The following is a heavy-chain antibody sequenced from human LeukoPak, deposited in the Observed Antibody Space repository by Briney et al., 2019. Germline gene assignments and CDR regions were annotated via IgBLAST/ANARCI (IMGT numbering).Heavy chain of an antibody. V-gene: IGHV3-11*01. Sequence: GGSLRLSCAASGFTFSDYYMSWIRQAPGKGLEWVSYISSSGSTMYYADSVKGRFTISRDNAKNSLYLQMNSLRAEDTAVYYCARDGSPKYYDYVWGSYIPYWGQGTLVTVSS. CDR1: GFTFSDYY. J-gene: IGHJ4*02. CDR3: ARDGSPKYYDYVWGSYIPY. CDR2: ISSSGSTM. D-gene: IGHD3-16*01.